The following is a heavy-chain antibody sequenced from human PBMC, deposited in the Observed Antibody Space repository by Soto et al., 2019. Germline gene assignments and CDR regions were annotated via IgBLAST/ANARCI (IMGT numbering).Heavy chain of an antibody. CDR3: ARDASTVETDMVSQYYYGMDV. D-gene: IGHD5-18*01. J-gene: IGHJ6*02. Sequence: QVQLVQSGAEVRKPGSSVKVSCKVSGDSFISYAISWVRQAPGQGLEWMGGIIPIFGRGNYAQRFQGRAAITADESTSAVHMELSGLRSEYTAVYYCARDASTVETDMVSQYYYGMDVWGQGTTVTVSS. CDR1: GDSFISYA. CDR2: IIPIFGRG. V-gene: IGHV1-69*12.